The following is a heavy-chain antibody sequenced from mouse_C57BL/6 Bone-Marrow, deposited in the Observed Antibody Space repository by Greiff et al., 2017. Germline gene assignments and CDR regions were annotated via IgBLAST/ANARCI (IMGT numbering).Heavy chain of an antibody. CDR2: IYPRSGNT. D-gene: IGHD1-1*01. J-gene: IGHJ1*03. Sequence: QVHVKQSGAELARPGASVKLSCKASGYTFTSYGLSWVKQRPGQGLEWIGEIYPRSGNTYYNEKFTGTATLTADKSSSTPYMELRRLTSEDAAVDFCARATVVATDWYCDVWGTGTTVTVAS. V-gene: IGHV1-81*01. CDR1: GYTFTSYG. CDR3: ARATVVATDWYCDV.